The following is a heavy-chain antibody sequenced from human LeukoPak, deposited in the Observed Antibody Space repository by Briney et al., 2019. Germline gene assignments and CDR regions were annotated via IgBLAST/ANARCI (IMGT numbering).Heavy chain of an antibody. V-gene: IGHV4-59*12. CDR2: IYHSGST. D-gene: IGHD4-23*01. CDR3: ARVNYGGAFDI. CDR1: GGSISSYY. J-gene: IGHJ3*02. Sequence: SETLSLTCTVSGGSISSYYWSWIRQPPGKGLEWIGYIYHSGSTYYNPSLKSRVTISVDRSKNQFSLKLSSVTAADTAVYYCARVNYGGAFDIWGQGTMVTVSS.